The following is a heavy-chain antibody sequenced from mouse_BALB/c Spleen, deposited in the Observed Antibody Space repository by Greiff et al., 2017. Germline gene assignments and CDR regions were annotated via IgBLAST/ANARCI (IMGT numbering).Heavy chain of an antibody. CDR1: GFAFSSYD. Sequence: EVKLMESGGGLVKPGGSLKLSCAASGFAFSSYDMSWVRQTPEKRLEWVASISSGGSTYYPDSVKGRFTISRDNARNILYLQMSSLRSEDTAMYYCARGNYFDYWGQGTTLTVSS. CDR2: ISSGGST. J-gene: IGHJ2*01. CDR3: ARGNYFDY. V-gene: IGHV5-6-5*01.